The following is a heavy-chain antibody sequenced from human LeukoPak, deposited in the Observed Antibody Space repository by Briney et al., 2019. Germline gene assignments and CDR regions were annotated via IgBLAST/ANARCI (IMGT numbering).Heavy chain of an antibody. Sequence: PGGSLRLSCAASGFTFSSYAMSWVRQAPGKGLEWVSSISGSGGSTYYADSVKGRFTISRDNSKNTLFLQMNSLRADDTALYYCAKVKFPYDSNGLHGYFDFWGQGALVTVSS. CDR3: AKVKFPYDSNGLHGYFDF. CDR1: GFTFSSYA. J-gene: IGHJ4*02. V-gene: IGHV3-23*01. D-gene: IGHD3-22*01. CDR2: ISGSGGST.